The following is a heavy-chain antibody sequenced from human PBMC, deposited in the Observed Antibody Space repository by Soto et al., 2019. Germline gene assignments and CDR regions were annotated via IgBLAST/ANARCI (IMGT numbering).Heavy chain of an antibody. CDR2: ISYDGSDK. CDR1: GFPFTSYG. Sequence: QVQLVESGGGVVQPGRSLRLSCAGSGFPFTSYGMHWVREGPDKGLEWVAFISYDGSDKYYADSVKGRFTISRDNSKNMLYLQMNSLRPEDTALYYCVGGQYYFDYRGQGTLVIVSS. J-gene: IGHJ4*02. D-gene: IGHD3-10*01. CDR3: VGGQYYFDY. V-gene: IGHV3-30*03.